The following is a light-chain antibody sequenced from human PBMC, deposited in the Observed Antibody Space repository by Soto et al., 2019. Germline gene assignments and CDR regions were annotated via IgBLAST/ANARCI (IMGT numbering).Light chain of an antibody. V-gene: IGLV1-40*01. Sequence: QSVLTQPPSVSGAPGQRVTISCTGSSSNIGAGYDVHWYQQLPGTAPKLLIYGNSNRPSGVPERFSGSKSGTSASLAITGVQAEDEADYYCQSYDSSLSGSYVFGTGTKLTVL. J-gene: IGLJ1*01. CDR2: GNS. CDR3: QSYDSSLSGSYV. CDR1: SSNIGAGYD.